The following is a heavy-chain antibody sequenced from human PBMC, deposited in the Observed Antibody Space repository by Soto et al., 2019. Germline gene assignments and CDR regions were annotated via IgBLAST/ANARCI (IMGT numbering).Heavy chain of an antibody. V-gene: IGHV3-30-3*01. CDR1: TLTLSSYA. CDR2: ISYDGSNK. Sequence: PGGSLRLSCAASTLTLSSYAMHWVRQAPGKGLEWVAVISYDGSNKYYADSVKGRFTISRDNYKNTPYLQMNSLRAEDTAVYYCARDAYGDYYYYYGMDVWGQGTTVTVSS. D-gene: IGHD4-17*01. CDR3: ARDAYGDYYYYYGMDV. J-gene: IGHJ6*02.